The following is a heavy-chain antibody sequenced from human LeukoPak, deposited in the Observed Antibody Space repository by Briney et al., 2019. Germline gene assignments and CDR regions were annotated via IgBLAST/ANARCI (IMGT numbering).Heavy chain of an antibody. Sequence: GASVKVSCKASGYTFTSCAMNWVRQAPGQGLEWMGWINTNTGNPTYAQGFTGRFVFSLDTSVSTAYLQISSLKAEDTAVYYCARDAPPLYLRYCGGDCPHYYYYMDVWGKGTTVTVSS. CDR1: GYTFTSCA. CDR3: ARDAPPLYLRYCGGDCPHYYYYMDV. D-gene: IGHD2-21*02. CDR2: INTNTGNP. J-gene: IGHJ6*03. V-gene: IGHV7-4-1*02.